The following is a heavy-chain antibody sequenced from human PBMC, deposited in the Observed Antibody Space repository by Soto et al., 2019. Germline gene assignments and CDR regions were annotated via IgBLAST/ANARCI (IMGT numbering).Heavy chain of an antibody. CDR1: GFTFRSFT. J-gene: IGHJ5*02. CDR3: TRDASRDRSARGWFDP. CDR2: ISSNSAYI. Sequence: EVQLVESGGGLVKPGGSLRLSCAASGFTFRSFTMNWVRQAPGKGLEWVSTISSNSAYIYYTDALRGRFTISRDNAKNSLHLQMTSLRAEDTAVYYCTRDASRDRSARGWFDPWGPGTLVTVSS. D-gene: IGHD6-25*01. V-gene: IGHV3-21*02.